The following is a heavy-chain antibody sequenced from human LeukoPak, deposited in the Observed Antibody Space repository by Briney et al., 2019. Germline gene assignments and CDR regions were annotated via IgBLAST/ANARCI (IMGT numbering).Heavy chain of an antibody. CDR1: GDSVSSNITA. J-gene: IGHJ4*02. Sequence: SETLSLTRAISGDSVSSNITAWSWIRQSPSRGLEWLGRAYYRSKWYNDYAVSVKSRLTIKPDTYKNQFSLQLNSVTPEDTAVYYCARGISSGCYFFDYWGQGTLVTDSS. V-gene: IGHV6-1*01. CDR2: AYYRSKWYN. CDR3: ARGISSGCYFFDY. D-gene: IGHD6-19*01.